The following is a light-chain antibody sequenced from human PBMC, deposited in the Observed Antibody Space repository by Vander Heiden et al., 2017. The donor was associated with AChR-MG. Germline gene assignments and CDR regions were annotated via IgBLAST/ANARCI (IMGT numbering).Light chain of an antibody. V-gene: IGKV3-20*01. CDR2: GAS. J-gene: IGKJ1*01. Sequence: EIVLTQSPGTLSLSPGERATLSCRASQSVSSSYLAWYQQKPGQAPRLLIYGASSRATGIPDRFSGSGYGTDFTLTISRREQEDFAVYYCQQYGSSPPWTFGQRTKVELK. CDR3: QQYGSSPPWT. CDR1: QSVSSSY.